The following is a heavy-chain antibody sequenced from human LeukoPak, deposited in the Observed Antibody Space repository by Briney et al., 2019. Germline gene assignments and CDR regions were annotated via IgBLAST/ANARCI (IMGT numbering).Heavy chain of an antibody. CDR2: INPNSGGT. CDR3: ARGVEWEPYDY. D-gene: IGHD1-26*01. Sequence: GASVKVSCKASGYSFTDYYMHWVRRAPGQGLEWMGWINPNSGGTNYAQKFQGRVTMTRDTSISTAYMELSRLRSDDTAVYYCARGVEWEPYDYWGQGTLVTVSS. CDR1: GYSFTDYY. J-gene: IGHJ4*02. V-gene: IGHV1-2*02.